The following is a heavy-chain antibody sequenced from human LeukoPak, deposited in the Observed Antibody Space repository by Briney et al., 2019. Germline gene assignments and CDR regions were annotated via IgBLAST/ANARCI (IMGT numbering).Heavy chain of an antibody. D-gene: IGHD3-22*01. CDR3: ARPYDSSGYYAFVY. CDR1: GGTFSSYA. Sequence: ASVKVSCKASGGTFSSYAISWVRQAPGQGLEWMGGIIPIFGTANYAQKFQGRVTITRDTSASTAYMELSSLRSEDTAVYYCARPYDSSGYYAFVYWGQGTLVTVSS. CDR2: IIPIFGTA. V-gene: IGHV1-69*05. J-gene: IGHJ4*02.